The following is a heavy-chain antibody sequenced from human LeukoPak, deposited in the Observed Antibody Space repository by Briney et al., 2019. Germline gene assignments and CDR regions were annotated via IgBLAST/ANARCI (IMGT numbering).Heavy chain of an antibody. CDR3: ATYGSGSYSRADWFDP. D-gene: IGHD3-10*01. Sequence: PSETLSLTCTVSGGSISSSSYYWGWIRQPPGKGLEWIGSIYYSGSTYYNPSLKSRVTISVDTSKNQFSLKLSSVTAADTAVYYCATYGSGSYSRADWFDPWGQGTLVTVSS. V-gene: IGHV4-39*07. CDR2: IYYSGST. J-gene: IGHJ5*02. CDR1: GGSISSSSYY.